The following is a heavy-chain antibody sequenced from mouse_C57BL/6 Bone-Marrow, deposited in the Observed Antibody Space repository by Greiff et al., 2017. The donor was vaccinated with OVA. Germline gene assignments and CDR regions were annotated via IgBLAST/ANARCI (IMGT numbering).Heavy chain of an antibody. CDR1: GYTFTSYG. J-gene: IGHJ3*01. CDR2: IYPRSGNT. CDR3: AKLMVTY. Sequence: QVQLQQSGAELARPGASVKLSCKASGYTFTSYGISWVKQRTGQGLEWIGEIYPRSGNTYYNEKFKGKATLTADKSSSTAYMELRSLTSEDSAVYFCAKLMVTYWGQGTLVTVSA. D-gene: IGHD2-3*01. V-gene: IGHV1-81*01.